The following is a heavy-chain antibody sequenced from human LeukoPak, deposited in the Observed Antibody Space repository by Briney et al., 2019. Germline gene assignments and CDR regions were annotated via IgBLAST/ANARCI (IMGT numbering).Heavy chain of an antibody. Sequence: PGGSLRLSCAASGFIFTNYGMNWVRQAPGKGLEWVAIIRYDGSNKYYADSVKGRFTISRDNSKNTLYLQMSSRRAEDTAVYYCATRQGVVVPAAPFDYWGQGTLVTVSS. CDR3: ATRQGVVVPAAPFDY. J-gene: IGHJ4*02. D-gene: IGHD2-2*01. CDR2: IRYDGSNK. V-gene: IGHV3-30*02. CDR1: GFIFTNYG.